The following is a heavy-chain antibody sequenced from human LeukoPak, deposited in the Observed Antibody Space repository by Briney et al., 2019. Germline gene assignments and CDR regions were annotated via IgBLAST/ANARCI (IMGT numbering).Heavy chain of an antibody. CDR3: AREYQGQQPVYPQYNWFEP. Sequence: SETLSLTCAVYGGSFSGYYWSWIRQPPGRGLEWIGEINHSGSTNYNPSLKSRVTISVDTSKNQFSLKLSSVTAADTAVYYCAREYQGQQPVYPQYNWFEPWGQGTLVTVSS. V-gene: IGHV4-34*01. CDR2: INHSGST. J-gene: IGHJ5*02. D-gene: IGHD6-13*01. CDR1: GGSFSGYY.